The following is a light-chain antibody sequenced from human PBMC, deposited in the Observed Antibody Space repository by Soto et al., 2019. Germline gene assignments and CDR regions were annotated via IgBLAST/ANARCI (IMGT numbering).Light chain of an antibody. Sequence: ESVLTQSPGTLSLSPGERATLSCSASQSVSSSYLACYQQNPGQAHRLLIDGASSRATGIPDMFSGSGSGTDFSRTISRLEAESFAVYFCRQYGSLRTFGQGNKVEIK. J-gene: IGKJ1*01. CDR2: GAS. CDR3: RQYGSLRT. V-gene: IGKV3-20*01. CDR1: QSVSSSY.